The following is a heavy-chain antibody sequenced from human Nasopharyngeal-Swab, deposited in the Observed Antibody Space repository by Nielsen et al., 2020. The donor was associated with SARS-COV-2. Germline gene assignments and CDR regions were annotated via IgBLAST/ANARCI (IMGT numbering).Heavy chain of an antibody. CDR2: ISAYNGNT. V-gene: IGHV1-18*01. CDR3: ARDLGYCSGGGCSIDY. CDR1: GYFFISYG. J-gene: IGHJ4*02. Sequence: ASSKISSNASGYFFISYGIIWVRQPPGQGLEWMGWISAYNGNTNYAQKLQGRVTMTTDTSTSTAYMELRSLRSDDTAVYYCARDLGYCSGGGCSIDYWGQGTLVTVSS. D-gene: IGHD2-15*01.